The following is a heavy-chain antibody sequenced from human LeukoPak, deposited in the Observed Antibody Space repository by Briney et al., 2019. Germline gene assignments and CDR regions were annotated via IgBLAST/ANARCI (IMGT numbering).Heavy chain of an antibody. V-gene: IGHV4-4*07. CDR1: GGSISSYY. CDR2: IYTSGST. Sequence: TLSLTCTVSGGSISSYYWSWIRQPAGKGLEWIGRIYTSGSTNYNPSLKRRVTMSVDTSKNQLSLKLSSVTAADTAVYYCARGVSLNYYYYYGMDVWGQGTTVTVSS. CDR3: ARGVSLNYYYYYGMDV. J-gene: IGHJ6*02.